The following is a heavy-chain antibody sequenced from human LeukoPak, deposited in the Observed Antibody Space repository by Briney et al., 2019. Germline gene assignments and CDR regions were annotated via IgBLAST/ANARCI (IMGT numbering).Heavy chain of an antibody. CDR2: INHSGST. J-gene: IGHJ4*02. D-gene: IGHD3-16*01. V-gene: IGHV4-34*01. CDR1: GGSFSGYY. CDR3: AGGKIMITFGGVPKYYFDY. Sequence: SETLSLTCAVYGGSFSGYYWSWIRQPPEKGLEWIGEINHSGSTNYNPSLKSRVTISVDTSKNQFSLKLSSVTAADTAVYYCAGGKIMITFGGVPKYYFDYWGQGTLVTVSS.